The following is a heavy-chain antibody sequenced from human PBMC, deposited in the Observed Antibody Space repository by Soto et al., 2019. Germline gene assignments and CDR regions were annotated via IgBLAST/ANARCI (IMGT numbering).Heavy chain of an antibody. J-gene: IGHJ6*02. CDR2: INAGNGNT. Sequence: QVQLVQSGAEVKKPGASMKVSCKASGYTFTSYAMHWVRQAPGQRLEWMGWINAGNGNTKYSQKFQGRVTITRDTSASTAYMELSSLRSEDTAVYYCARTVGYYYGMDVWGQGTTVTVSS. D-gene: IGHD4-17*01. CDR1: GYTFTSYA. CDR3: ARTVGYYYGMDV. V-gene: IGHV1-3*01.